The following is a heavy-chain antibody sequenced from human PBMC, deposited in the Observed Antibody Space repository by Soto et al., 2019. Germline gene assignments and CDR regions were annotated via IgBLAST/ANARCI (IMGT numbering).Heavy chain of an antibody. V-gene: IGHV4-31*03. J-gene: IGHJ3*02. Sequence: SETLSLTCTFSGGSISSGGYYWSWIRQHPGKGLEWIGYIYYSGSTYYNYYNPSLKSRVTISVDTSKNQFSLKLSSVTAADTAVYYCARVCGGAFDIWGQGTMVTVSS. CDR1: GGSISSGGYY. CDR3: ARVCGGAFDI. CDR2: IYYSGSTYYN.